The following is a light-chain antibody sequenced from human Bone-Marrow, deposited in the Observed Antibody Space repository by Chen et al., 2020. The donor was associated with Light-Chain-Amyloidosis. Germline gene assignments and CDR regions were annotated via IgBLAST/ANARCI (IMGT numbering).Light chain of an antibody. J-gene: IGLJ3*02. CDR2: DDS. CDR3: QVWDRSSDRPV. CDR1: NIGSTS. Sequence: SYVLTQPSSVSVAPGQTATIACGGNNIGSTSVHCYQQTPGQAPLPVVYDDSDRPSGIPERLSGYNSGNTATLTISRVEAGDEADYYCQVWDRSSDRPVFGGGTKLTVL. V-gene: IGLV3-21*02.